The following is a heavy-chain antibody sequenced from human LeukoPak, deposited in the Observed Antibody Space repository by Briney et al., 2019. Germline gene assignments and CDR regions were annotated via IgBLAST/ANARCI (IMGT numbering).Heavy chain of an antibody. D-gene: IGHD2/OR15-2a*01. CDR1: GFTFRTYT. CDR2: ISSSSNYI. V-gene: IGHV3-21*01. Sequence: GGSLRLSCAASGFTFRTYTMNWVRQAPGKGLEWVSYISSSSNYIYYADSVKGRFTISRDNAKNSLYLQMNSLRVEDTAVYYCARGSEYPEVAFDVWGQGTMVTVSS. J-gene: IGHJ3*01. CDR3: ARGSEYPEVAFDV.